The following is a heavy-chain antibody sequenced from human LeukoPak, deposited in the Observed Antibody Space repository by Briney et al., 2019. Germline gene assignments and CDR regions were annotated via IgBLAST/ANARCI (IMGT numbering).Heavy chain of an antibody. J-gene: IGHJ4*02. CDR1: GYTFTSYY. CDR2: FDPEDGET. D-gene: IGHD5-18*01. V-gene: IGHV1-24*01. CDR3: ATGLDTALVLSSHS. Sequence: ASVKVSCKASGYTFTSYYMHWVRQAPGKGLEWMGGFDPEDGETIYAQKFQGRVTMTEDTSTDTAYMELSSLRSEDTAVYYCATGLDTALVLSSHSWGQGTLVTVSS.